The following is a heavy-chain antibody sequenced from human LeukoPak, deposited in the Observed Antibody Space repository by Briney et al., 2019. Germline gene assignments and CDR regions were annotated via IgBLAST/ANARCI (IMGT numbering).Heavy chain of an antibody. CDR2: INGDGSST. CDR1: GFTFSSYW. Sequence: PGGSLRLSCAASGFTFSSYWMHWVRQAPGKGLVWVSRINGDGSSTSYADSVKGRFTISRDNAKNTLYLQMNSLRAEDTAVYYCAKPEHYDFWSGYALGYWGQGTLVTVSS. V-gene: IGHV3-74*01. CDR3: AKPEHYDFWSGYALGY. D-gene: IGHD3-3*01. J-gene: IGHJ4*02.